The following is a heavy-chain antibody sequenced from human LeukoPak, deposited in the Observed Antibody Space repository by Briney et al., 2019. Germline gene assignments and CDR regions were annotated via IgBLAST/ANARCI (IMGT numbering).Heavy chain of an antibody. J-gene: IGHJ6*02. CDR1: GYTFTSYD. Sequence: ATVTLSCTASGYTFTSYDINWVRQAPGQGLEWMGWMNPNRGNTGYAQKLQGSVTMTRNTSISTAYMELSSLRSEETAVYYCARLGECSSTSCDAGYYYGMDVWGQGTTVTVSS. D-gene: IGHD2-2*01. V-gene: IGHV1-8*01. CDR2: MNPNRGNT. CDR3: ARLGECSSTSCDAGYYYGMDV.